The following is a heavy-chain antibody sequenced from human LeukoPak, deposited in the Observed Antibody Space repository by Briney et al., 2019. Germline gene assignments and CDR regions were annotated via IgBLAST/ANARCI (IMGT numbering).Heavy chain of an antibody. CDR2: IWYDGSNK. CDR1: GFTFSSYG. CDR3: ARQDGYSYGAGIDAFDI. J-gene: IGHJ3*02. Sequence: GRSLRLSCAASGFTFSSYGMHWVRQAPGKGLEWVAVIWYDGSNKYYADSVKGRFTISRDNSKNTLYLQMNSLRAEDTAVYYCARQDGYSYGAGIDAFDIWGQGTMVTVSS. V-gene: IGHV3-33*01. D-gene: IGHD5-18*01.